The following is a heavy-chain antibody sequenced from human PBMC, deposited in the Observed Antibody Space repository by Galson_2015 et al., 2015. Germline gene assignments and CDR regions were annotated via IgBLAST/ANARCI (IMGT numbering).Heavy chain of an antibody. D-gene: IGHD6-19*01. CDR2: IGGSGGST. Sequence: SLRLSCAASGFTFSSYAMGWVRQAPGKGLEWVSGIGGSGGSTYYADSVKGRFTISRDNSKSTLYLQMNNLRAEDTALYYCAKEMEQWLVPIDYWGQGTLVTVSS. CDR1: GFTFSSYA. V-gene: IGHV3-23*01. CDR3: AKEMEQWLVPIDY. J-gene: IGHJ4*02.